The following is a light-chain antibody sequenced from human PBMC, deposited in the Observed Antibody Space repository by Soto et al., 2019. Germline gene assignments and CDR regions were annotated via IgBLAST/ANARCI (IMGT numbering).Light chain of an antibody. Sequence: DLQMTQSPSSLSASVGDRVTIACRASQAIRNDVGWYQQKPGKDPKXLIYVASRLESGVPSRFRGSGFGTELTITISGLKPEDFETDYCLQQNNYPWTFGQGTKVDIK. V-gene: IGKV1-17*01. J-gene: IGKJ1*01. CDR1: QAIRND. CDR2: VAS. CDR3: LQQNNYPWT.